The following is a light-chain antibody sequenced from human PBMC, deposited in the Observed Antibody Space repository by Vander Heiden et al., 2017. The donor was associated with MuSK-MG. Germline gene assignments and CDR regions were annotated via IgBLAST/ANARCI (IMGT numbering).Light chain of an antibody. CDR3: QQRSDWRLT. Sequence: EIVLTQSPATLSLSPGERATLSCRASQSVSSYLAWYQQKPGQAPRLLIYDASNRATGIPARFSGSRSGTDFTLTISMLEPEHYAVYYCQQRSDWRLTFGGGTKVEIK. CDR2: DAS. V-gene: IGKV3-11*01. J-gene: IGKJ4*01. CDR1: QSVSSY.